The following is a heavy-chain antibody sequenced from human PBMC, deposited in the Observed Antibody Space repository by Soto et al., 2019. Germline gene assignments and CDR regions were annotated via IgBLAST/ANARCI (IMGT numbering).Heavy chain of an antibody. D-gene: IGHD3-10*02. V-gene: IGHV4-31*02. CDR2: IYHSGHT. CDR1: GAYISSDDYY. CDR3: ALGHPDKTRSCSLTSFDP. Sequence: QVQLQESGPGLVKPSQTLSLTCSVSGAYISSDDYYWSWIHQHPGKGLEWIGYIYHSGHTYYHPSLESRLTFSRDSSTKHFSQIHDSVSAPDTPVFFRALGHPDKTRSCSLTSFDPCCQGIPIT. J-gene: IGHJ5*02.